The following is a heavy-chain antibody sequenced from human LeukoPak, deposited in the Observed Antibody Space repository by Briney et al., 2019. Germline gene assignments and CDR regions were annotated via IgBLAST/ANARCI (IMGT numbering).Heavy chain of an antibody. J-gene: IGHJ4*02. CDR2: IYYSGST. CDR3: ARDGSGGLHEFDY. Sequence: PSETLSLTCTVSGGSISSGDYYWSWIRQPPGKGLEWSGYIYYSGSTYYNPSLKSRVTISVDTSKNQFSLKLSSVTAADTAVYYCARDGSGGLHEFDYWGQGTLVTVSS. CDR1: GGSISSGDYY. D-gene: IGHD3-3*01. V-gene: IGHV4-30-4*01.